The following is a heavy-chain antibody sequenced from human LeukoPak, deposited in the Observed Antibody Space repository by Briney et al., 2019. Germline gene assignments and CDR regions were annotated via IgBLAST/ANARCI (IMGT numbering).Heavy chain of an antibody. J-gene: IGHJ4*02. V-gene: IGHV4-34*01. CDR2: INHSGST. CDR1: GGSFSGYY. CDR3: ARERGKYFDY. D-gene: IGHD3-10*01. Sequence: SETLSLTCAVYGGSFSGYYWSWIRQPPGKGLEWIGEINHSGSTNYNPSLKSRVTISVDTSKNQFSLKLSSVTAADTAVYYCARERGKYFDYWGRGTLVTVSS.